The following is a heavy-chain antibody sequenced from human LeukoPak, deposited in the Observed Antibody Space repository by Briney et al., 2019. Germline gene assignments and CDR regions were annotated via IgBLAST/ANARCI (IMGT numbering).Heavy chain of an antibody. CDR3: ARDRVDYYDSSGYYSRAGGDY. J-gene: IGHJ4*02. CDR1: GYIFTNYG. Sequence: ASVKVSCKASGYIFTNYGINWVRQAPGQGLEWMGWISAYNGHTKYVQKLQGRVAMTTDTSTSTAYMELRSLRSDDTAVYYCARDRVDYYDSSGYYSRAGGDYWGQGTLVTVSS. CDR2: ISAYNGHT. V-gene: IGHV1-18*01. D-gene: IGHD3-22*01.